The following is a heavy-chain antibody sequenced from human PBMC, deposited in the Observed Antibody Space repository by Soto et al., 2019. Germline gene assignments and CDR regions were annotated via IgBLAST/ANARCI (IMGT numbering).Heavy chain of an antibody. Sequence: GESLKISCKGSGYNFSAYWIGWVRQMPGKGLEWMGLIYPGDSDTRDSPSFQGQVTMSVDKSINTAHLQWSSLKAPDTAMYYCARLPTWPDYHFDYWGQGTPVTVSP. CDR1: GYNFSAYW. D-gene: IGHD4-17*01. CDR2: IYPGDSDT. J-gene: IGHJ4*02. V-gene: IGHV5-51*01. CDR3: ARLPTWPDYHFDY.